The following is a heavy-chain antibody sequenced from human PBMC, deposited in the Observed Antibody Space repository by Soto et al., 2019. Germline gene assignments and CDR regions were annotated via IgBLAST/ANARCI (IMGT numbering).Heavy chain of an antibody. Sequence: QVQLVESGGGVVQPGRSLRLSCAASGFTFSNFGIHWVRQAPGKGLEWVAVISYDGSNRDYGDSVKGRFTISRDNSKNALYMQMNSLRAEDTAVYYCAKDVYSRADQRGAYYGMDVWGQGTKVTVS. V-gene: IGHV3-30*18. CDR2: ISYDGSNR. CDR1: GFTFSNFG. D-gene: IGHD1-26*01. CDR3: AKDVYSRADQRGAYYGMDV. J-gene: IGHJ6*01.